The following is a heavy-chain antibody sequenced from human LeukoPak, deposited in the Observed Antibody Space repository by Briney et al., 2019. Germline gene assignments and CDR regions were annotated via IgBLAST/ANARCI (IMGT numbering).Heavy chain of an antibody. CDR3: ARDRGAVALDY. CDR2: ISASGST. Sequence: SETLSLTCTVSGDSISSSFWSWIRQPAGKGLEWIGRISASGSTDYNPSLKSRVSMSLDTSKNQFPLRLTSVTAADTAVYYCARDRGAVALDYWGRGTLVSVSS. CDR1: GDSISSSF. J-gene: IGHJ4*02. D-gene: IGHD6-19*01. V-gene: IGHV4-4*07.